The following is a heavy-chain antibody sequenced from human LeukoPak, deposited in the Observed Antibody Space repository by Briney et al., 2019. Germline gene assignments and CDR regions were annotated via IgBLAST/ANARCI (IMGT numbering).Heavy chain of an antibody. CDR1: GGSISSYY. Sequence: PSETLSLTCTVSGGSISSYYWSWIRQPPGKGLERIGCIYYSGSTNYNPSLKSRVTISVDTSKNQFSLKLSSVTAADTAVYYCARTSGSYYRPGRTHFDYWGQGTLVTVSS. J-gene: IGHJ4*02. V-gene: IGHV4-59*01. D-gene: IGHD1-26*01. CDR2: IYYSGST. CDR3: ARTSGSYYRPGRTHFDY.